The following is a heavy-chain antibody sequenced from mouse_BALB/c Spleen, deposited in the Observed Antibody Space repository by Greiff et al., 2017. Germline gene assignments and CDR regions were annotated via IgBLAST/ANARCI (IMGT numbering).Heavy chain of an antibody. CDR3: ARGWTGTTYYYGMDY. Sequence: EVQRVESGPGLVKPSQSLSLTCTVSGYSITSDYAWNWIRQFPGNKLEWMGYISYSGTTTYPPSLKSRISITRDTSKNQFFLQLNSVTTEDTATYYCARGWTGTTYYYGMDYWGQGTSVTVSS. CDR1: GYSITSDYA. D-gene: IGHD4-1*01. J-gene: IGHJ4*01. V-gene: IGHV3-2*02. CDR2: ISYSGTT.